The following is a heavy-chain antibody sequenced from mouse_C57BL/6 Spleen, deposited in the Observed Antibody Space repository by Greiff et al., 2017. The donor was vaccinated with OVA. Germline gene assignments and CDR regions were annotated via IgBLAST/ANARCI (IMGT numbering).Heavy chain of an antibody. Sequence: QVQLQQPGAELVRPGSSVKLSCKASGYTFTSYWMDWVKQRPGQGLEWIGNIYPSDSETHYNQKFKDKATLTVDKSSSTAYMQLSSLTSEDSAVYYCARRDSSGYVRFAYWGQGTLVTVSA. D-gene: IGHD3-2*02. CDR1: GYTFTSYW. J-gene: IGHJ3*01. CDR2: IYPSDSET. V-gene: IGHV1-61*01. CDR3: ARRDSSGYVRFAY.